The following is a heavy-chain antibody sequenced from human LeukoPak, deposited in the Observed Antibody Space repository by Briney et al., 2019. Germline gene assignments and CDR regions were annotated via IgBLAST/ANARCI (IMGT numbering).Heavy chain of an antibody. D-gene: IGHD6-13*01. CDR2: IYSGGST. V-gene: IGHV3-66*01. CDR1: GFTVSSKY. Sequence: GGSLRLSCAASGFTVSSKYMSWVRQAPGKGLEWVSVIYSGGSTYYADSVKGRFTISRDNSKNTLYLQMNSLRAEDTAVYYCARDLRRYHSSSWYVGDYWGQGTLVTVSS. J-gene: IGHJ4*02. CDR3: ARDLRRYHSSSWYVGDY.